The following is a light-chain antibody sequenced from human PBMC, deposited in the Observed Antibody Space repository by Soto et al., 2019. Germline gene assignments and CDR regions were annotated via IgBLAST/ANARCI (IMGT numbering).Light chain of an antibody. Sequence: EIPLTQSPSSLAASVGDRLTLTCRASRNVSIYLNWYQHKPGKGPTLLIHATSNLQIGVPSRYSGSGSGTEFTLTISSLEPEDFGTYYCQQSYKMPSFGQGTRLELK. CDR2: ATS. CDR1: RNVSIY. V-gene: IGKV1-39*01. J-gene: IGKJ5*01. CDR3: QQSYKMPS.